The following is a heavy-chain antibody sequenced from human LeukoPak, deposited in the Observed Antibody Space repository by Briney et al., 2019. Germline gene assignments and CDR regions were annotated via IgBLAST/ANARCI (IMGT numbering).Heavy chain of an antibody. CDR2: ISSSSSTI. V-gene: IGHV3-48*04. CDR3: AYGDYRYYFDY. CDR1: GFTFSSYS. J-gene: IGHJ4*02. D-gene: IGHD4-17*01. Sequence: GGSLRLSCAASGFTFSSYSMNWVRQAPGKGLEWVSYISSSSSTIYYADSVKGRFTISRDNAKNSLYLQMNSLRAEDTAVYYCAYGDYRYYFDYWGQGTLVTVSS.